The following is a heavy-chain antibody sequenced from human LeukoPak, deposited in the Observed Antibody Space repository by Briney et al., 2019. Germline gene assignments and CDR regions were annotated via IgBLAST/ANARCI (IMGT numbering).Heavy chain of an antibody. CDR2: ISAYNGNT. V-gene: IGHV1-18*01. Sequence: GASVKVSCKASGYTFTNYGISWVRQAPGQGLEWMGWISAYNGNTNYAQKLQGRVTMTTDTSTSTAYMELRSLRSDDTAVYYCASDYYDSSGYQDYYYGMDVWGQGTTVTVSS. CDR3: ASDYYDSSGYQDYYYGMDV. D-gene: IGHD3-22*01. J-gene: IGHJ6*02. CDR1: GYTFTNYG.